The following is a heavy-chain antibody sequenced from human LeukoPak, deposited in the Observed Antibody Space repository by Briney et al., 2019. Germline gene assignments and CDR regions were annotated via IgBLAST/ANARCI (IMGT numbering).Heavy chain of an antibody. D-gene: IGHD2-2*01. CDR1: GYTFTSYG. V-gene: IGHV1-18*01. CDR3: ARVPPYCPTTSCYAPFDH. J-gene: IGHJ5*02. CDR2: ISAYNGNT. Sequence: ASVKVSCKASGYTFTSYGISWVRQAPGQGLEWMGWISAYNGNTNYAQKLQGRVTMTTATSTSTAYMELRSLRSDDTPVYYCARVPPYCPTTSCYAPFDHWGQGTLVTVSS.